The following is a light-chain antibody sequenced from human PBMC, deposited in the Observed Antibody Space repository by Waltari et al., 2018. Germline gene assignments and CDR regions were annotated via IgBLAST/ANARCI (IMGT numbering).Light chain of an antibody. CDR1: SSYTRTKS. Sequence: QSVLTQPPSASGTPGQRVTLSCSGGSSYTRTKSVNWYQQLPGTAPKLLIFTNVHLPSGVPDRFSGSKSGTSASLAISGLQSEDEADYYCAAWDDSLNIWVFGGGTKLTVL. CDR3: AAWDDSLNIWV. J-gene: IGLJ3*02. CDR2: TNV. V-gene: IGLV1-44*01.